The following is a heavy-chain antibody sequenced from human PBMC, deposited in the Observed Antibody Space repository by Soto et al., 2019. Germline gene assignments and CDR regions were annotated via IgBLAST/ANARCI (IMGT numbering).Heavy chain of an antibody. CDR1: GLTFSNVW. J-gene: IGHJ4*02. CDR2: MRSKADGGTT. V-gene: IGHV3-15*01. Sequence: GGSLRLSCAASGLTFSNVWMSWVRQAPGKGLEWVGRMRSKADGGTTDYAAPVKGRFTISRDDSKNTPYLQMNSLKTDDTALYYCTTTRDPNDYWGQGTLVTVSS. CDR3: TTTRDPNDY.